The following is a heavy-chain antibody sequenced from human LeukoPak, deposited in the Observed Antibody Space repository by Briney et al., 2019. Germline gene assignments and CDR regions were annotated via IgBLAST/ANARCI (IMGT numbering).Heavy chain of an antibody. CDR3: ARDGNDYVWFGELPDY. CDR1: GGSFSTSG. V-gene: IGHV1-69*05. Sequence: SVKVSCKASGGSFSTSGFSWVRQAPGQGLEWMGGVIPIYGTPSYAQKLQGRVTMTTDTSTSTAYMELRSLRSDDTAVYYCARDGNDYVWFGELPDYWGQGTLVTVSS. J-gene: IGHJ4*02. CDR2: VIPIYGTP. D-gene: IGHD3-10*01.